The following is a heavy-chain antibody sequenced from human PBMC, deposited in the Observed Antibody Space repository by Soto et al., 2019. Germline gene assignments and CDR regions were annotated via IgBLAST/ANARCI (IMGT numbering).Heavy chain of an antibody. J-gene: IGHJ4*02. CDR3: ATDESFAY. V-gene: IGHV3-7*03. CDR1: GFTFRTYW. CDR2: IGQEGSEK. Sequence: EVQLLESGGGLVQPGGSLRLSCAASGFTFRTYWMSWVRQAPGKGLEWVASIGQEGSEKYYVDSAKGRFTISRDNAKNSLDLQMNSLTVEDTAMYYCATDESFAYWGQGTLVTVSS.